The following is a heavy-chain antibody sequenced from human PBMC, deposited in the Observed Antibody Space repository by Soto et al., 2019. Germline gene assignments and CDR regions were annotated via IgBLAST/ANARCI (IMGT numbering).Heavy chain of an antibody. Sequence: SETLSLTCTVSGGSISTYYWIWVRQSPGKGLEWIGYIFYSGSTNYNPPLKSRVTISVDTSKNQSSLKLTSVTAADTAMYYCARGGQMATISVLDYWGQGTLVTVSS. CDR2: IFYSGST. J-gene: IGHJ4*02. D-gene: IGHD5-12*01. CDR1: GGSISTYY. V-gene: IGHV4-59*01. CDR3: ARGGQMATISVLDY.